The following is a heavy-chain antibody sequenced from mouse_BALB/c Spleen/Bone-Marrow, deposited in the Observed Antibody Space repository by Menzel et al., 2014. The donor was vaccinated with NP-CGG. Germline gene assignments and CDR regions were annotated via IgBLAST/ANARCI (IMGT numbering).Heavy chain of an antibody. V-gene: IGHV1-7*01. CDR3: ARSSGYDGFAY. Sequence: VKLMESGAELAKPGASVKMSCKASGYTSTSYWMHWVKQRPGQGLEWIGYINPSTGYTEYNQKFKDKATLTADKSSSTAYMQLSSLTSEDSAVYYCARSSGYDGFAYWGQGTLVTVSA. J-gene: IGHJ3*01. CDR1: GYTSTSYW. CDR2: INPSTGYT. D-gene: IGHD2-2*01.